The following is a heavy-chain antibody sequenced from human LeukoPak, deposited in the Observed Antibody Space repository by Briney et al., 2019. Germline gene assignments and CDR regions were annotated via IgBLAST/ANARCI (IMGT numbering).Heavy chain of an antibody. Sequence: RPSETLSLTCTVSGGSISSSSYYWGWIRQPPGKGLEWIGSIYYSGSTYYNPSLKSRVTISVDTSKNQFSLKLSSVTAADTAVYYCARGAYDFWIPNWFDPWGQGTLVTVSS. V-gene: IGHV4-39*07. CDR2: IYYSGST. J-gene: IGHJ5*02. CDR3: ARGAYDFWIPNWFDP. D-gene: IGHD3-3*01. CDR1: GGSISSSSYY.